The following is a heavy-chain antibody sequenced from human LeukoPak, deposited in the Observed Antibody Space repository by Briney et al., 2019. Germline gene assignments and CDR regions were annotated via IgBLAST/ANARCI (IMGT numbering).Heavy chain of an antibody. V-gene: IGHV3-33*01. CDR1: GFTFSSYG. CDR2: IWYDGSNK. J-gene: IGHJ4*02. D-gene: IGHD5-12*01. CDR3: ARDVDDSYYFDY. Sequence: GGSLRLSCAASGFTFSSYGMHWVRQAPGKGLEWVAVIWYDGSNKYYADSVKGRFTISRDNSKNTLYLQMNSLRVEDTAVYYCARDVDDSYYFDYWGQGTLVTVSS.